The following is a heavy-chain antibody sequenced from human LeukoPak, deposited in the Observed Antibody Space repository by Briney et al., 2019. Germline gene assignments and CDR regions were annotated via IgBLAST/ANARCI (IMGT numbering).Heavy chain of an antibody. CDR3: ARSEINDYMNY. CDR1: GGSFSPYY. J-gene: IGHJ4*02. Sequence: SETLSLTCAAYGGSFSPYYWSWIRQPPGKGLEWIGEINHRGSTKYNPSLKSRVTISVDTSKDQFSLKMTSVTAADTAFYFCARSEINDYMNYWGQGMPVTVSS. D-gene: IGHD4-11*01. CDR2: INHRGST. V-gene: IGHV4-34*01.